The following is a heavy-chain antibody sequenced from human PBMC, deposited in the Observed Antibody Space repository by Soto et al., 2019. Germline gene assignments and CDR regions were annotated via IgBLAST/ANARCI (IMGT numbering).Heavy chain of an antibody. J-gene: IGHJ6*02. V-gene: IGHV1-69-2*01. Sequence: EVQLVQSGAEVKNPGATVKISCRVSGYTFPDYYIHLVQQDPGKGLEWMGLVDTEDGETMYAEKFQDRVTITADTSTDTAYMELTSLRSEDTAVYYCATFQPPREYYGMDVWGQGTTVTVSS. CDR2: VDTEDGET. CDR3: ATFQPPREYYGMDV. CDR1: GYTFPDYY.